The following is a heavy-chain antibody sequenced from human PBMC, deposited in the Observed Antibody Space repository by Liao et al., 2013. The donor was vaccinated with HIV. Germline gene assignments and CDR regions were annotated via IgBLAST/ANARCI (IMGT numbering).Heavy chain of an antibody. V-gene: IGHV4-34*01. CDR2: INHSGGT. CDR1: GGSFSGYS. D-gene: IGHD2-21*01. J-gene: IGHJ4*02. CDR3: ARGFGSGDCDY. Sequence: QVQLQQWGAGLLKPSETLSLTCAVYGGSFSGYSWIWIRQSPAKGLEWIAEINHSGGTNYNPSLKSRVTISRDTSKRQFSLNLRSVTAADTAVYYCARGFGSGDCDYWGQGTLVTVSS.